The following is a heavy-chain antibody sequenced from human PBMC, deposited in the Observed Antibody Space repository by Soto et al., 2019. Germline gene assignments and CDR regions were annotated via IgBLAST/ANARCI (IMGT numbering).Heavy chain of an antibody. CDR2: IYYSGST. CDR1: GGSISSGGYY. Sequence: QVQLQESGPGLVKPSQTLSLTCTVSGGSISSGGYYWSWIRQHPGKGLEWIGYIYYSGSTYYNPSLKSRVTITLETCKNQFSMKLSSVTDADTAVYYCARDHLVSPDWVYYYGMDVWGQGTTVTVSS. CDR3: ARDHLVSPDWVYYYGMDV. D-gene: IGHD3-9*01. J-gene: IGHJ6*02. V-gene: IGHV4-31*03.